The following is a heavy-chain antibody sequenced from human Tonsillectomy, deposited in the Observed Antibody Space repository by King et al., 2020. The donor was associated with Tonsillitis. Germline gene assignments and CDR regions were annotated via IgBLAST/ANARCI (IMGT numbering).Heavy chain of an antibody. Sequence: SVGCLVPPGGSLRLSCAASGFTFSNAWMSWVRQAPGKGLEWVGRIKSKTDGGTTAFAAPVKGRFTISRDDSQYTLYLQMNSLKTEDTAVYYCSTDPDSSSYYAFDYWGQGSLVTVSS. J-gene: IGHJ4*02. V-gene: IGHV3-15*01. CDR2: IKSKTDGGTT. D-gene: IGHD3-22*01. CDR3: STDPDSSSYYAFDY. CDR1: GFTFSNAW.